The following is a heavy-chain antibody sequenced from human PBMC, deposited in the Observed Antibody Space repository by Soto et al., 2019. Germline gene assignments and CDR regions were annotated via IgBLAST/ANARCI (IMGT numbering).Heavy chain of an antibody. CDR3: ARISRYDFWSGYEGYYFDY. Sequence: QVQLVQSGAEVKKPGASVKVSCKASGYTFTSYGISWVRQAPGQGLAWMGWISAYNGNTNDAQKLQGRVTMTTDTSPSTAYMELRSLRSDDTAVYYCARISRYDFWSGYEGYYFDYWGQGTLVTVSS. V-gene: IGHV1-18*01. CDR2: ISAYNGNT. J-gene: IGHJ4*02. CDR1: GYTFTSYG. D-gene: IGHD3-3*01.